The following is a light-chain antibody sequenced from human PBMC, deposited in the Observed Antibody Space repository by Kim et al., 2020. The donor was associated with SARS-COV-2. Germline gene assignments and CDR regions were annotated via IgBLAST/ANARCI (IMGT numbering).Light chain of an antibody. J-gene: IGLJ3*02. CDR3: QTWGTGLHWV. V-gene: IGLV4-69*01. CDR2: LNGDGTY. Sequence: VKLTCTPSSGHSRFAITWHQKRPEKGPRFLMRLNGDGTYNKADGVPDRFSGSSSGADRYLTISSLQSEDEADYYCQTWGTGLHWVFGGGTKVAVL. CDR1: SGHSRFA.